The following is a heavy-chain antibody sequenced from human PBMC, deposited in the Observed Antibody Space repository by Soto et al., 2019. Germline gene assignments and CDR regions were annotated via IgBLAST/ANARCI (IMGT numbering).Heavy chain of an antibody. CDR1: GYTFNSHE. Sequence: EVRLVESGGGSGQPGGSLRLSCVASGYTFNSHEMNWIRQTPGKGLEWISSISGSGTTKYADSVKGRFTISRENAHKSIYLEMNSLRVEDTAVYYCARGGIHWGQGALVTVSS. D-gene: IGHD6-13*01. J-gene: IGHJ4*02. CDR3: ARGGIH. V-gene: IGHV3-48*03. CDR2: ISGSGTT.